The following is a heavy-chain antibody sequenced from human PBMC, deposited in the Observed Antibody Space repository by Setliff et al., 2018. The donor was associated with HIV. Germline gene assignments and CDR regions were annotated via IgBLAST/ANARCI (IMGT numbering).Heavy chain of an antibody. D-gene: IGHD2-21*02. CDR1: GDSIISSRNF. CDR2: IHASGKA. Sequence: SETLSLTCTVSGDSIISSRNFWGWIRQPPGKGLEWLGYIHASGKANYNPSLKSRVTISLDTSKMQFSLRLTSVTAADTAVYYCATLDPSGGNFLAYWGQGTLVTVSS. CDR3: ATLDPSGGNFLAY. V-gene: IGHV4-61*05. J-gene: IGHJ4*02.